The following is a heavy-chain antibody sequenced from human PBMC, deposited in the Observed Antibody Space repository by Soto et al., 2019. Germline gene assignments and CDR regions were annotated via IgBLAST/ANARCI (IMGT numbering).Heavy chain of an antibody. CDR2: INPTSEYT. D-gene: IGHD6-19*01. CDR3: ARQVHPGYTSH. V-gene: IGHV1-8*01. J-gene: IGHJ4*02. CDR1: GYTFTSYD. Sequence: GDSVKVSCKASGYTFTSYDINWVRQAPGQGLEWVGWINPTSEYTAHAQKFQGRVTLTREISTATAYMELSSLTSEDTAVYFCARQVHPGYTSHWCPGIQVTVSS.